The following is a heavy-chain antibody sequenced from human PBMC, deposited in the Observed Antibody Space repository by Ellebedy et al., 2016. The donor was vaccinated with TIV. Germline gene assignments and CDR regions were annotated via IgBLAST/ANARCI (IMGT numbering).Heavy chain of an antibody. CDR2: INQDGSDT. V-gene: IGHV3-7*01. D-gene: IGHD4-17*01. CDR3: ATDGSYGDYRSPTHAFVM. CDR1: GFTFGSYW. Sequence: GGSLRLSCAAPGFTFGSYWMTWVRQAPGKGLEWVANINQDGSDTYYVDSLRGRFTISRDNAKNSLYLLMNSLRGEDTAVYYCATDGSYGDYRSPTHAFVMWGQGTLVTVSS. J-gene: IGHJ3*02.